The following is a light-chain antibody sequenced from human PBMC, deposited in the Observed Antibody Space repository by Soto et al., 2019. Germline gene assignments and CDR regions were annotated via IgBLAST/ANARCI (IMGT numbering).Light chain of an antibody. CDR3: QQYDSLPIT. Sequence: DIQMTQSPSSLSASVGDRVTITCQASQDIRYYLNWFQQKPGKAPKVLIYDASRLETGVPSRFSGSGSGTHLSLDISSLQPEDIATYYFQQYDSLPITFGQGTRLEIK. CDR1: QDIRYY. J-gene: IGKJ5*01. V-gene: IGKV1-33*01. CDR2: DAS.